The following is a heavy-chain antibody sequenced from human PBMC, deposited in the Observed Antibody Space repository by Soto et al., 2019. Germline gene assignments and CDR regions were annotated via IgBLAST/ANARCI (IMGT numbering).Heavy chain of an antibody. J-gene: IGHJ6*03. CDR2: MNPNSGNT. V-gene: IGHV1-8*01. D-gene: IGHD2-15*01. CDR1: GYTFTSYD. Sequence: QVQLVQSGAEVKKPGASVKVSCKASGYTFTSYDINWVRQATGQGLEWMGWMNPNSGNTGYAQKFQGRVTMTRNTLRSTSYMVLSSLISEDTAGYYCAIFYCSGGSCYSFYSYYYYMDVWGKGTTVTVSS. CDR3: AIFYCSGGSCYSFYSYYYYMDV.